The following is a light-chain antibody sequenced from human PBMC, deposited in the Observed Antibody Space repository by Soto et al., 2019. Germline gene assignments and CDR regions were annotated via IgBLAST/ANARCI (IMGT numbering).Light chain of an antibody. Sequence: EIVLTQSQGTLSLSPGERATLSCRASQSVSNNYLAWYHRKPGQAPRLLIYGASSRATDIPGRCSGSGSGTDFTVTIARLEPEDFAVYYWHEYGSSPPTFGQGTKVEIK. CDR3: HEYGSSPPT. CDR1: QSVSNNY. CDR2: GAS. V-gene: IGKV3-20*01. J-gene: IGKJ1*01.